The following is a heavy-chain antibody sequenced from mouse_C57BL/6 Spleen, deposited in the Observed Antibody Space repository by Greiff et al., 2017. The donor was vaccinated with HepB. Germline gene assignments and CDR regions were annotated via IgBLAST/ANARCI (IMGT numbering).Heavy chain of an antibody. CDR2: INPNNGGT. CDR3: ARSGNPYYYAMDY. D-gene: IGHD3-1*01. V-gene: IGHV1-18*01. CDR1: GYTFTDYN. Sequence: EVKLMESGPELVKPGASVKIPCKASGYTFTDYNMDWVKQSHGKSLEWIGDINPNNGGTIYNQKFKGKATLTVDKSSSTAYMELRSLTSEDTAVYYCARSGNPYYYAMDYWGQGTSVTVSS. J-gene: IGHJ4*01.